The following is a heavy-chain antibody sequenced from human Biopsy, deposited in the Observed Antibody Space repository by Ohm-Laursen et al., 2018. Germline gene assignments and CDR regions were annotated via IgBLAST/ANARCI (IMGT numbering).Heavy chain of an antibody. CDR1: GYTFTGQY. CDR3: AKGQDLRGGAEYFQH. Sequence: AAVKVSCKASGYTFTGQYLHWVRQVPGQGLEWMGWINPHSGTTKFAQDFQGRVTMTRDTSITTAYMELRRLRSDDTAVYYCAKGQDLRGGAEYFQHWGQGALVTVSS. V-gene: IGHV1-2*02. D-gene: IGHD2-15*01. J-gene: IGHJ1*01. CDR2: INPHSGTT.